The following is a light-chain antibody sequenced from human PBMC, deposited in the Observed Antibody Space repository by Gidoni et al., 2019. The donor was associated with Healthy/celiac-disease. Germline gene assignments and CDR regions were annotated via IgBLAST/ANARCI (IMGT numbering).Light chain of an antibody. CDR1: QGISSY. CDR3: QQLNSYPLIT. CDR2: AAS. J-gene: IGKJ5*01. V-gene: IGKV1-9*01. Sequence: DFHFPQSPSFLSASVGDRVTITCRASQGISSYLAWYQQKPGKAPKLLIYAASTLESGVPSRFSGSGSGTEFTLTISSLQPEDFATYYCQQLNSYPLITFGQGTRLEIK.